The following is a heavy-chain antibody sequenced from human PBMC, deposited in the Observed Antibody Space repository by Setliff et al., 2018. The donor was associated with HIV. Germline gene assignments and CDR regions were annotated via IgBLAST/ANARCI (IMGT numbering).Heavy chain of an antibody. D-gene: IGHD3-9*01. J-gene: IGHJ4*02. CDR2: IYRSGRT. V-gene: IGHV4-39*07. CDR3: ARDQPQDYDSLTGYYTGRYFDY. Sequence: LSLTCTVSGGSIRSNSYYWGWIRQPPGKGLEWIGSIYRSGRTYYNPSLKSRVTISVDTSKNQFSLKLTSVTAADTAVYYCARDQPQDYDSLTGYYTGRYFDYWGRGALVTVSS. CDR1: GGSIRSNSYY.